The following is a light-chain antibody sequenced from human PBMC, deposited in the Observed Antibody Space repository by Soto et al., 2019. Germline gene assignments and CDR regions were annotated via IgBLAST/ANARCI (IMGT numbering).Light chain of an antibody. CDR3: QSSDDTGNYYL. CDR1: ELSKQY. Sequence: SYELTQTPSVSVSPGQTASITCSGDELSKQYVYWYQQKPGQAPVLVIYKDNERASGIPERFSASSSGTTVTLTISGVRAEDEADYYCQSSDDTGNYYLFGTGTKVTVL. V-gene: IGLV3-25*02. CDR2: KDN. J-gene: IGLJ1*01.